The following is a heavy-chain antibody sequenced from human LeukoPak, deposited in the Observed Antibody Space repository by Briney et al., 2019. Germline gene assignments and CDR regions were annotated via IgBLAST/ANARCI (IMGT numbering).Heavy chain of an antibody. CDR2: IYHSGST. V-gene: IGHV4-38-2*01. D-gene: IGHD6-13*01. CDR3: ARLPYSSSWAYWYFDL. J-gene: IGHJ2*01. CDR1: GYSISSGYY. Sequence: PSETLSLTCAVSGYSISSGYYWGWIRQPPGKGLEWIGSIYHSGSTYYNPSLKSRVTISVDTSKNQFSLKLSSVTAADTAVYYCARLPYSSSWAYWYFDLWGRGTLVTVS.